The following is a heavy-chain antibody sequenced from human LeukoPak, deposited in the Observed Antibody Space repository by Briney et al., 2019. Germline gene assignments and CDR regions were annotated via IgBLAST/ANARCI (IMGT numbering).Heavy chain of an antibody. CDR2: IRQDGGDK. Sequence: GGSPRLSCAASGFTFSNFWMTWVRQAPGKRPEWLATIRQDGGDKWYVDSVKGRFTISRDDAKNSLYLQMNSLRAEDTAVYYCARYFDNTAYSWRRFDYWGQGALVTVSS. J-gene: IGHJ4*02. V-gene: IGHV3-7*01. CDR1: GFTFSNFW. CDR3: ARYFDNTAYSWRRFDY. D-gene: IGHD2-21*02.